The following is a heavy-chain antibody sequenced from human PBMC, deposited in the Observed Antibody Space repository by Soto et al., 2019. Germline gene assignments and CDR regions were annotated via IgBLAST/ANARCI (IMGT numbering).Heavy chain of an antibody. CDR2: INHSGST. Sequence: PETLCLTCAVYGGSFSGYYWSWIRQPPGKGLEWIGEINHSGSTNYNPSLKSRVTISVDTSKNQFSLKLSSVTAADTAVYYCARAGIYSYGHLGDWGQGILVTVSS. D-gene: IGHD5-18*01. J-gene: IGHJ4*02. CDR3: ARAGIYSYGHLGD. V-gene: IGHV4-34*01. CDR1: GGSFSGYY.